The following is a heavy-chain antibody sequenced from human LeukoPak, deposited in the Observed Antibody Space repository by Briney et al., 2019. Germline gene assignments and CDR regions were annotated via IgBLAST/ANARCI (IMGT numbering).Heavy chain of an antibody. Sequence: GGSLRLSCAASGLTFSSYAMSWVRKAPGKGLEWVSIVSGSGGTTYYADSVKGRFTISRDNPKNTLYLQMNSLRAEDTAVYYCAKELSGSYYGPPYLDYWGQGTLLTVSS. CDR1: GLTFSSYA. CDR3: AKELSGSYYGPPYLDY. CDR2: VSGSGGTT. D-gene: IGHD1-26*01. J-gene: IGHJ4*02. V-gene: IGHV3-23*01.